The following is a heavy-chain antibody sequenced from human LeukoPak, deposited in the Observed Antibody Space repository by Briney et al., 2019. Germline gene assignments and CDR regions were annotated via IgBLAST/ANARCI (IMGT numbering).Heavy chain of an antibody. Sequence: GGSLRLSCVASGLNFRDYWIHWVRLAPGKGLVWVSHITGDEKTTRYADSVKGRFTISRDNAKKTVYLQMNSLRAEDTAVYYCATTVEATGQSFYWGQGTLVTVSS. V-gene: IGHV3-74*01. CDR1: GLNFRDYW. CDR3: ATTVEATGQSFY. J-gene: IGHJ4*02. CDR2: ITGDEKTT. D-gene: IGHD1-1*01.